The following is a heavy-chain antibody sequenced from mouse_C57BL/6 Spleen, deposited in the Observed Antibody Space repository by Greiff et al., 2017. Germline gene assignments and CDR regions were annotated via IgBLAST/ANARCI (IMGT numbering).Heavy chain of an antibody. V-gene: IGHV1-52*01. CDR3: ARSTTVVATPIGFAY. Sequence: VQLQQPGAELVRPGSSVKLSCKASGYTFTSYWMHWVKQRPIQGLEWIGNIDPSDSETHYNQKFKDKATLTVDKSSSTAYMQLSSLTSEDSAIYYCARSTTVVATPIGFAYWGQGALDTVSA. D-gene: IGHD1-1*01. J-gene: IGHJ3*01. CDR2: IDPSDSET. CDR1: GYTFTSYW.